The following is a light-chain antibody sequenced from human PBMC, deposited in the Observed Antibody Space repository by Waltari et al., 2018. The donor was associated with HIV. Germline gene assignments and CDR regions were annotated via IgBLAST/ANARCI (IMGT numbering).Light chain of an antibody. CDR2: RNN. CDR3: ATWDISLSAVV. J-gene: IGLJ2*01. V-gene: IGLV10-54*04. CDR1: SNNVGTPG. Sequence: QAGLTQPPSVSKGMRQTATLTCTGNSNNVGTPGAAWLQQHQGHPPKLLSYRNNTLPSGISERFSASRSGNTASLTITGVQPEDEADYFCATWDISLSAVVFGGGTTLTVL.